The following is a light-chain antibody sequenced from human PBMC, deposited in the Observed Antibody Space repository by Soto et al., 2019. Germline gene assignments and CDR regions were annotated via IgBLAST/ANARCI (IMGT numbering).Light chain of an antibody. V-gene: IGKV1-5*01. J-gene: IGKJ1*01. CDR3: QQYYSYPRT. CDR2: DAS. Sequence: DIQMTQSPSTLSAFVGDRVTITCRSSQNINRWLAWFQQKPGKAPKLLIYDASTLKSGVPSRFSGSGSGTDFTLTISCLQSEDFATYYCQQYYSYPRTFGQGTKVDIK. CDR1: QNINRW.